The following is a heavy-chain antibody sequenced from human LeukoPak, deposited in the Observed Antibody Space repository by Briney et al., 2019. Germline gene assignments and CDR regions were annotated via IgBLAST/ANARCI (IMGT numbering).Heavy chain of an antibody. V-gene: IGHV4-39*07. J-gene: IGHJ4*02. CDR2: IYYSGST. Sequence: SETLSLTCTVSDGSISSSSYYWGWIRQPPGKGLEWIGSIYYSGSTYYNPSLKSRVTISVDTSKNQFSLKLSSVTAADTAVYYCARMEAYCGGDCYSGGGCPCYFDYWGQGTLVTVSS. CDR1: DGSISSSSYY. CDR3: ARMEAYCGGDCYSGGGCPCYFDY. D-gene: IGHD2-21*02.